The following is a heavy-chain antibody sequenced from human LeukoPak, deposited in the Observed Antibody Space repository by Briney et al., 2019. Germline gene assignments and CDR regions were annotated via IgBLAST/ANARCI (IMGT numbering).Heavy chain of an antibody. CDR3: ARGPRNDP. J-gene: IGHJ5*02. CDR2: VHPNTGNT. CDR1: GYPFTTYE. V-gene: IGHV1-8*01. Sequence: ASVKVSCKTSGYPFTTYEINWVRQAAGQGLEWMGWVHPNTGNTAYAQRFQGRVTLTRDTSISTAYMELSSLTSNDTAVYFCARGPRNDPWGQGTLVTVSS. D-gene: IGHD1-14*01.